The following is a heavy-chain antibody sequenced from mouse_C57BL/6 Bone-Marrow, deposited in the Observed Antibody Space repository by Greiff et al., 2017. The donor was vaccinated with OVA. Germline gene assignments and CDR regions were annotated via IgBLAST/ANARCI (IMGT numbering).Heavy chain of an antibody. V-gene: IGHV5-12*01. CDR1: GFTFSDYY. CDR2: ISNGGGST. Sequence: EVQLVESGGGLVQPGGSLKLSCAASGFTFSDYYMYWVRQTPEKRLEWVAYISNGGGSTYYPDTVKGRFTISRDNAKNTLYLQLSRLKSEDTAMYYCARQGRGRSFAYWGQGTLVTVSA. D-gene: IGHD1-1*01. J-gene: IGHJ3*01. CDR3: ARQGRGRSFAY.